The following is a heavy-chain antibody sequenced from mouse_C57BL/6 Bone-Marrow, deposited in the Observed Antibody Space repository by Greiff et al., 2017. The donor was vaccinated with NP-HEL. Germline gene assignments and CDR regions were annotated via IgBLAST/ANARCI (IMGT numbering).Heavy chain of an antibody. J-gene: IGHJ4*01. V-gene: IGHV7-3*01. CDR3: ARLLRFFYAMDY. Sequence: EVHLVESGGGLVQPGGSLSLSCAASGFTFTDYYMSWVRQPPGKALEWLGFIRNKANGYTTEYSASVKGRFTISRDNSQSILYLQMNALRAEDSATYYCARLLRFFYAMDYWGQGTSVTVSS. CDR1: GFTFTDYY. CDR2: IRNKANGYTT. D-gene: IGHD1-1*01.